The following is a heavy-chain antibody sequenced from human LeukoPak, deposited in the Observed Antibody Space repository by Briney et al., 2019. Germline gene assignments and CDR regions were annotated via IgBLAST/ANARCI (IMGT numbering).Heavy chain of an antibody. Sequence: SETLSLTCAVHGGSFSGYYWSWIRQPPGKGLEWIGEINHSGSTNYNPSLKSRVTISVDTSKNQFSLKLSSVTAADTAVYYCARGPRITIFGVVITEGPYYFDYWGQGTLVTVSS. CDR3: ARGPRITIFGVVITEGPYYFDY. CDR1: GGSFSGYY. D-gene: IGHD3-3*01. CDR2: INHSGST. V-gene: IGHV4-34*01. J-gene: IGHJ4*02.